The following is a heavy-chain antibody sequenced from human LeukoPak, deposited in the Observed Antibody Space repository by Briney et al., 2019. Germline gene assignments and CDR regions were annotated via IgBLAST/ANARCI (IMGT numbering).Heavy chain of an antibody. CDR2: IYHSGST. V-gene: IGHV4-38-2*02. CDR3: ARETYYYDSSGYSDY. J-gene: IGHJ4*02. CDR1: GYSISSGYY. Sequence: SETLSLTCTVSGYSISSGYYWGWIRQPPGKGLEWIGSIYHSGSTYYNPSLKSRVTISVDTSKNQFSLKLSSVTAADTAVYYCARETYYYDSSGYSDYWGQGTLVTVSS. D-gene: IGHD3-22*01.